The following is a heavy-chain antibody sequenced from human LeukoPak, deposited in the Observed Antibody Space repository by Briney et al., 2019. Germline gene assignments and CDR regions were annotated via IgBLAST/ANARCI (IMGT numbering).Heavy chain of an antibody. J-gene: IGHJ4*02. CDR3: TTEYYGGFDN. V-gene: IGHV3-15*07. D-gene: IGHD3-16*01. CDR1: GFTFSNAY. Sequence: GGSLRLSCAASGFTFSNAYMNWVRQAPGKGLEWVGRIKPKTDGETTEYAAPVKGRFTISRDDSKRTVYLQMNNLKTEDTAVYFCTTEYYGGFDNWGQGTLVTVSS. CDR2: IKPKTDGETT.